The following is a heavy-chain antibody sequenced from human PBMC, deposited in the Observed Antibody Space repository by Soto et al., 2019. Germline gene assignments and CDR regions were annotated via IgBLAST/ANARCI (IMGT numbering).Heavy chain of an antibody. CDR3: ARGANWVDI. CDR1: GYTFTSYA. D-gene: IGHD7-27*01. Sequence: QVQIVQSGAEEKKPGASVKVSCKASGYTFTSYAMHWVRQAPGQRLEWMGWINAGNGNTKYSQKFQGRVTITRDTSASIAYRELSSLRSEDTAVYYCARGANWVDIWGQGTMVTVSS. J-gene: IGHJ3*02. V-gene: IGHV1-3*05. CDR2: INAGNGNT.